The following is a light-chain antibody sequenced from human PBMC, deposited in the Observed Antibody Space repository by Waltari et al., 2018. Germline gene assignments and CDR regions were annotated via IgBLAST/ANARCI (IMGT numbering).Light chain of an antibody. J-gene: IGKJ3*01. CDR1: QSISSY. CDR3: QQSYSTPFT. CDR2: AAS. V-gene: IGKV1-39*01. Sequence: DIQMTQSPSSLSASVGDRVTITCRASQSISSYLNWYQQKPGKAPKLLIYAASSLQSGVPSRFSCSGSGTDFTLTISSLQPEDFATYYCQQSYSTPFTFGPGTKVDIK.